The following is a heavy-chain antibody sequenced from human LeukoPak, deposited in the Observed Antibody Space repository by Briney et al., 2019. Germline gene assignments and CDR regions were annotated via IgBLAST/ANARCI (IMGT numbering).Heavy chain of an antibody. CDR3: ARDLDRRLDY. J-gene: IGHJ4*02. Sequence: GGSLRLSCAASGFTFSSYGMHWVRQAPGKGLEWVAVISYDGSNKYYADSVKGRFTISRDNSKNTLCLQMNSLRAEDTAVYYCARDLDRRLDYWGQGTLVTVSS. CDR1: GFTFSSYG. V-gene: IGHV3-30*03. CDR2: ISYDGSNK. D-gene: IGHD1-1*01.